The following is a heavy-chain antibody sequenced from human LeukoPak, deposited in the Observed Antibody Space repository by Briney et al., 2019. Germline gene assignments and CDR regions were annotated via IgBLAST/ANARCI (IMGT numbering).Heavy chain of an antibody. CDR2: MNPNSGNT. Sequence: ASXKVSCKASAYTFTSYNINWVRQATGQGLEWMGWMNPNSGNTGYAQKFQGRVTMTRNTSISTAYMELSSLTSEDTAVYYCARDGSGSYYDRGWFDPWGQGTLVTVSS. V-gene: IGHV1-8*01. CDR3: ARDGSGSYYDRGWFDP. CDR1: AYTFTSYN. D-gene: IGHD3-10*01. J-gene: IGHJ5*02.